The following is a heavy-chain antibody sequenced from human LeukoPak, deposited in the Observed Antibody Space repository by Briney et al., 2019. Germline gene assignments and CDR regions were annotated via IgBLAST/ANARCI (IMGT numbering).Heavy chain of an antibody. Sequence: PGGSLRLSCAASGFTFSSPWMHWVRQAPGKGLVWVSRIDSDGSSTSYVDSVKGRFTISRDNAKNSLYLQLNSLRDEDTAVYYCARRTAEQLFNNYFTYWGQGALVTVSS. CDR2: IDSDGSST. J-gene: IGHJ4*02. D-gene: IGHD1/OR15-1a*01. CDR3: ARRTAEQLFNNYFTY. V-gene: IGHV3-74*01. CDR1: GFTFSSPW.